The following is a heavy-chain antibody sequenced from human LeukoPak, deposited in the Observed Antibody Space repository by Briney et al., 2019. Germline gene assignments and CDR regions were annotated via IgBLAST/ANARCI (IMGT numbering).Heavy chain of an antibody. CDR3: ARSYQDDVIAGYYYYYYMDV. J-gene: IGHJ6*03. CDR2: IYYSGST. D-gene: IGHD3-22*01. CDR1: GGSISSSSYY. V-gene: IGHV4-39*07. Sequence: SETLSLTCTVSGGSISSSSYYWGWIRQPPGKGLEWIGSIYYSGSTYYNPSLKSRVTISVDTSKNQFSLKLSSVTAADTAVYYCARSYQDDVIAGYYYYYYMDVWGKGTTVAVSS.